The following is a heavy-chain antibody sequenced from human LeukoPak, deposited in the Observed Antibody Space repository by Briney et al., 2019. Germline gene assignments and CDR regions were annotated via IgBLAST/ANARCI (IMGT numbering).Heavy chain of an antibody. D-gene: IGHD2-15*01. CDR1: GFTFSSYA. CDR2: ISGSGGST. Sequence: GGSLRLSCAASGFTFSSYAMSWVRQAPGKSVEWDSAISGSGGSTNYADSVKGRFTISRDNSKNTLYLQMSSLRAEDTAVYFCVRGYSFGPYGMDVWGQGTTVTVSS. CDR3: VRGYSFGPYGMDV. V-gene: IGHV3-23*01. J-gene: IGHJ6*02.